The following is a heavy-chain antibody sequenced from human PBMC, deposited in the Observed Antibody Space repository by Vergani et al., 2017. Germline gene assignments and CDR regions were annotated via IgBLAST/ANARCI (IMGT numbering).Heavy chain of an antibody. D-gene: IGHD1-7*01. J-gene: IGHJ5*02. CDR1: GLTLSSYG. CDR2: TRPHEDGA. CDR3: GKTQGTVVGTGWFDP. Sequence: QVQLVESGGGVVQPGGSMRLSCSASGLTLSSYGVHWVRQAPGRGLESVTFTRPHEDGAFYSASVRGRFTVSRDNSKNTLYLEMNRLNVDDTAIYYCGKTQGTVVGTGWFDPWGQGTPVTVSS. V-gene: IGHV3-30*02.